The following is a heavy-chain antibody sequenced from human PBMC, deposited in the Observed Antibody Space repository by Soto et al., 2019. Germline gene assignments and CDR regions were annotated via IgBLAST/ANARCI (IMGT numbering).Heavy chain of an antibody. CDR2: IFHTGDT. CDR3: ARDTNSLDP. CDR1: TYSISSGFF. J-gene: IGHJ5*02. V-gene: IGHV4-38-2*02. D-gene: IGHD1-1*01. Sequence: SETRSLTCSVSTYSISSGFFWGWIRQPPGKGLEWIGSIFHTGDTYYNPSLKSRITMSVDTSRNQFSLKLTSLTAADTAVYYCARDTNSLDPWGQGTLVTVSS.